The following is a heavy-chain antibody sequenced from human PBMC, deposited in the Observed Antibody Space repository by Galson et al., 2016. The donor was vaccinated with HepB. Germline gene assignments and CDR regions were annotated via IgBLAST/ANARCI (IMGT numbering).Heavy chain of an antibody. J-gene: IGHJ4*02. CDR2: IYPGDSDT. V-gene: IGHV5-51*01. CDR1: GSSSTSQW. D-gene: IGHD1-20*01. Sequence: QSGAEVKKAGESLKISCKGSGSSSTSQWIGWVRQMPGKGLEWMWIIYPGDSDTRYSPSFQGQVTIPADKSINTTYLQWDRLKAADSAMYFCASGLTGAAGKGYFDCWGQGTLVTVSS. CDR3: ASGLTGAAGKGYFDC.